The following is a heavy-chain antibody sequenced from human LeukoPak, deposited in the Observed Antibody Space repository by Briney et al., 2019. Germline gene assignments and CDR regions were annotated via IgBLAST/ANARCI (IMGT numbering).Heavy chain of an antibody. V-gene: IGHV1-8*01. D-gene: IGHD5-18*01. Sequence: ASVKVSCKASVYTSTSYDINSVPQATGQRLEWMGWMNPNSGNTGYAQKFQGRVTMTRNTSISTAYMELSSLRSEDTAVYYCASHVVDTAFKGSPWGQGTLVTVSS. CDR1: VYTSTSYD. CDR2: MNPNSGNT. CDR3: ASHVVDTAFKGSP. J-gene: IGHJ4*02.